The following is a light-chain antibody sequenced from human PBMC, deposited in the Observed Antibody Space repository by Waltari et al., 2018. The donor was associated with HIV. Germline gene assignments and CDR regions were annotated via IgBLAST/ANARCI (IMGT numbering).Light chain of an antibody. CDR2: KAS. Sequence: DIQMTQSTSTLSASLGDRVTITCRASQNIGSWLAWYQMKPGKAPKLLIYKASSLESGVSSRFSGSGSGTEFTLTITSLQPDDFATYYCQYYCTYSRTFGQGTKV. V-gene: IGKV1-5*03. J-gene: IGKJ1*01. CDR3: QYYCTYSRT. CDR1: QNIGSW.